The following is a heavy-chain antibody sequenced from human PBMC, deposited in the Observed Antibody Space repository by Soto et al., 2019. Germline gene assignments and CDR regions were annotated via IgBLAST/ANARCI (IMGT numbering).Heavy chain of an antibody. D-gene: IGHD1-26*01. J-gene: IGHJ6*02. CDR3: ARRSIVGATRGGGYYYYYGMDV. Sequence: SETVSLTCTVSGGSISSSSYYWGWIRQPPGKGLEWIGSIYYSGSTYYNPSLKSRVTISVDTSKNQFSLKLSSVTAADTAVYYCARRSIVGATRGGGYYYYYGMDVWGQGTTVTVSS. V-gene: IGHV4-39*01. CDR1: GGSISSSSYY. CDR2: IYYSGST.